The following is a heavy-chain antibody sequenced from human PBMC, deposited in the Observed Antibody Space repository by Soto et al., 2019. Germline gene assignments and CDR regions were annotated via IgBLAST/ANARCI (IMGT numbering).Heavy chain of an antibody. Sequence: SETMSLTYSVSGGSIGSYYWRWIRQPPGKGLEWIGYIYYSGSTNYNPSLKSRVTISVDTSKNQFSLKLSSVTAADTAVYYCASAPAAVYSSSWYYFDYLGQGTLVTVSS. CDR3: ASAPAAVYSSSWYYFDY. D-gene: IGHD6-13*01. CDR1: GGSIGSYY. CDR2: IYYSGST. V-gene: IGHV4-59*01. J-gene: IGHJ4*02.